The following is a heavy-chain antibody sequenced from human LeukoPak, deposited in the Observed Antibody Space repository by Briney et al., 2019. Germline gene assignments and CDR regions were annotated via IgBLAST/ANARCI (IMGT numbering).Heavy chain of an antibody. CDR3: ARSFRAAGIHYYYMDV. V-gene: IGHV4-59*11. D-gene: IGHD6-13*01. J-gene: IGHJ6*03. CDR1: GGYINGHY. CDR2: ISHSGST. Sequence: SETLSLTCTVSGGYINGHYWTWIRQPPGKGLEWIGYISHSGSTNCNPSLKSRVTISVDTSQNQFSLTLNSVTAADTAVYYCARSFRAAGIHYYYMDVWGKGTTVTVSS.